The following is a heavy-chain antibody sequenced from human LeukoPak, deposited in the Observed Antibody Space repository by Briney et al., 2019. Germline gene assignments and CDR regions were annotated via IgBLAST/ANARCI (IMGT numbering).Heavy chain of an antibody. CDR2: ISSSGSTI. CDR3: AREMATGVFDY. CDR1: GFTFSIYE. V-gene: IGHV3-48*03. J-gene: IGHJ4*02. Sequence: GGSLRLSCAASGFTFSIYEMNWVRQAPGKGLEWVSYISSSGSTIYYADSVKGRFTISRDNAKNSLYLQMNSLRAEDTAVYYCAREMATGVFDYWGQGTLVTVSS. D-gene: IGHD5-24*01.